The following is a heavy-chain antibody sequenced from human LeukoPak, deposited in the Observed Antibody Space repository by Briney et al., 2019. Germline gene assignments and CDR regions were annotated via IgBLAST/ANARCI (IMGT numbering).Heavy chain of an antibody. CDR1: GYTFTDYY. J-gene: IGHJ6*03. CDR2: VDPEDGET. CDR3: ATVADSSALPSYYYYYYMDV. Sequence: ATVKISCKVSGYTFTDYYMHWVQQAPGKGLEWMGLVDPEDGETIYAEKFQGRVTITADTSTDTAYIELSSLRSEDTAVYYCATVADSSALPSYYYYYYMDVWGKGTTVTVSS. D-gene: IGHD3-22*01. V-gene: IGHV1-69-2*01.